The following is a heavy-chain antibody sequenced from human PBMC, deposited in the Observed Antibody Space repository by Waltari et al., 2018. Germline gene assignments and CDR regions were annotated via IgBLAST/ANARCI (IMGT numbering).Heavy chain of an antibody. V-gene: IGHV7-4-1*02. J-gene: IGHJ5*02. D-gene: IGHD2-2*01. CDR3: VREVVPTSTIVVNWFDP. Sequence: QVQLVQSGSELKKPGASVKVSCKASGYTFTSYAINWLRRAPGQGLELMGWVNTNTVNPTYVQGFTGRFVFSLDTSVSTEYLQISSLKAEDTAVYYCVREVVPTSTIVVNWFDPWGQGTLVTVSS. CDR2: VNTNTVNP. CDR1: GYTFTSYA.